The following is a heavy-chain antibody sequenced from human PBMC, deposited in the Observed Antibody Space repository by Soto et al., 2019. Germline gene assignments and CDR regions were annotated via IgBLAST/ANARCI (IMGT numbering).Heavy chain of an antibody. D-gene: IGHD2-21*02. V-gene: IGHV3-74*01. CDR1: GFNFSPYW. J-gene: IGHJ5*02. CDR2: IYAEGNT. CDR3: ARGSNTAFDP. Sequence: EAQLVESGGGLVQPGGSLRLSCAASGFNFSPYWMHWVRQTPGKGLVWVSRIYAEGNTIYADSVKGRFTISRDNAKNMLYLQMTSLRAEDTAVYFCARGSNTAFDPWGQGTLVTVSS.